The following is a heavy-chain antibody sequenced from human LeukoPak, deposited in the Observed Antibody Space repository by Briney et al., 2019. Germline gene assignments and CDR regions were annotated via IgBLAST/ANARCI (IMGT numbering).Heavy chain of an antibody. CDR3: ARRWVSGSNFDY. CDR1: GFTFSSYW. D-gene: IGHD1-14*01. J-gene: IGHJ4*02. CDR2: IGQDGSEK. Sequence: AGGSLRLSCAASGFTFSSYWMSWVRQAPGKRLEWVANIGQDGSEKYYLDSVKGRFTISRDNAKNSLYLQMNSLRAEDTAVYYCARRWVSGSNFDYWGQGTLVTVSS. V-gene: IGHV3-7*01.